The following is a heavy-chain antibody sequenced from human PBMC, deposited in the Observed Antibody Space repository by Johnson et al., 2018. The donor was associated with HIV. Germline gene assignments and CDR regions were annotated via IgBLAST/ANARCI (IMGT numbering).Heavy chain of an antibody. Sequence: VLLLESGGGVVQPGGSLRLSCAASGFTFSSYGMHWVRQAPGKGLEWVAFRRYDGRNKYYVDSVKGRFNISRDNSKNTLYLQMNSLRAEDTAVYYCARAYSSSWYRDDAFDIWGQGTMVTVFS. V-gene: IGHV3-30*02. J-gene: IGHJ3*02. CDR1: GFTFSSYG. CDR3: ARAYSSSWYRDDAFDI. D-gene: IGHD6-13*01. CDR2: RRYDGRNK.